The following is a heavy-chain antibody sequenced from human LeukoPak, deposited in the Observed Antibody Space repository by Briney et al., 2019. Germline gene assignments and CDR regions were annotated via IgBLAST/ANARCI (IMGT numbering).Heavy chain of an antibody. CDR3: ARRLYGDYYFDY. D-gene: IGHD4-17*01. J-gene: IGHJ4*02. Sequence: TPSETLSLTCTVSGGSISSYFWSWIRQPPGKGLEWIGYIYYTGSTNYSPSLKSRVTISIDTSKNQFSLKLSSVTAADTAVYYCARRLYGDYYFDYWGQGILVTVSS. CDR1: GGSISSYF. V-gene: IGHV4-59*08. CDR2: IYYTGST.